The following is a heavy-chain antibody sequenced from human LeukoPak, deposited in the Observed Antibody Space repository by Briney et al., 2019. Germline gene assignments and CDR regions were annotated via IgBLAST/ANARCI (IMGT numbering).Heavy chain of an antibody. V-gene: IGHV1-46*01. CDR1: GYTFIKYY. CDR2: INPSGGST. Sequence: GASVTVSSTASGYTFIKYYMHWVRQAPGQGMEWMGMINPSGGSTNYAQKFHGTVTMTSDTSTTTVYMQLSSLTSEDTALYYCARDSSISYPVYFDYWGQGTLVTVSS. D-gene: IGHD3-16*02. CDR3: ARDSSISYPVYFDY. J-gene: IGHJ4*02.